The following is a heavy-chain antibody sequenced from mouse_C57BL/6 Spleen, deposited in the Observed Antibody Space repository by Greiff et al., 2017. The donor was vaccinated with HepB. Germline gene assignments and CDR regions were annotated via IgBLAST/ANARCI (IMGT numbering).Heavy chain of an antibody. CDR1: GYSITSGYD. CDR2: ISYSGST. CDR3: ARSSPYWYFDV. J-gene: IGHJ1*03. D-gene: IGHD1-1*01. V-gene: IGHV3-1*01. Sequence: EVKLLESGPGMVKPSQSLSLTCTVTGYSITSGYDWHWIRHFPGNKLEWMGYISYSGSTNYNPSLKSRISSTHDTSKNHFFLKLNSVTTEDTATYYCARSSPYWYFDVWGTGTTVTVSS.